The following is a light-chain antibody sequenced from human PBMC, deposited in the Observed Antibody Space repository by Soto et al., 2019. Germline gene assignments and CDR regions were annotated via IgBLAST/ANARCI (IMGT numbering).Light chain of an antibody. CDR2: GAP. CDR3: RQYNSWPRT. CDR1: QRVATN. J-gene: IGKJ1*01. Sequence: EIVMAQSPATLSVSPGASATLSCRARQRVATNLAWYQQKPGQAPRILIPGAPTRATGIPARCSGSGSWTEFTLTISSLQSEDFSVYYYRQYNSWPRTFGQGTKVDIK. V-gene: IGKV3-15*01.